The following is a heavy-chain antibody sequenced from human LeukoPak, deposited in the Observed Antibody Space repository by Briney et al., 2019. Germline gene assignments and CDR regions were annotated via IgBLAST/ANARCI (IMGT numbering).Heavy chain of an antibody. J-gene: IGHJ4*02. CDR1: GFTFSSYA. V-gene: IGHV3-23*01. CDR3: AKDLDSGSYYPRHFDY. D-gene: IGHD1-26*01. CDR2: ISAGGTNT. Sequence: GGSLRLSCAASGFTFSSYAMSWVRQTPGKGLEWVSGISAGGTNTYYADSVKGRFTISRDNSKNTLYLQMNSLRAEDTAVYYCAKDLDSGSYYPRHFDYWGQGTLVTVSS.